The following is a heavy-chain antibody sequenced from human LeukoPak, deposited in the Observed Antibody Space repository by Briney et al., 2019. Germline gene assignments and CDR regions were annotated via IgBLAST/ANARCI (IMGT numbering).Heavy chain of an antibody. CDR2: ISYSGST. Sequence: SETLSLTCAVYGGSFSGYYWGWIRQPPGKGLEWIGSISYSGSTYYNPSLKSRVTISVDTSKSQFSLKLSSVTAADTAVYYCATKTYSYDSSTDSWGQGTLVPVSS. CDR1: GGSFSGYY. D-gene: IGHD3-22*01. V-gene: IGHV4-39*01. CDR3: ATKTYSYDSSTDS. J-gene: IGHJ4*02.